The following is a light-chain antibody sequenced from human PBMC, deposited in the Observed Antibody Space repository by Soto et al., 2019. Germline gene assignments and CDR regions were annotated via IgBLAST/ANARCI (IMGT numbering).Light chain of an antibody. CDR2: GAS. V-gene: IGKV3-20*01. Sequence: ETVLTQSPGTLSLSPGERATLSCRASQSVTSSYLAWYQQKPGQPPRLLIYGASNRATGIPDRFSGSGSGTDFTLTISRLEPEDCAVYYCQQYGSSRTFGLGTKVELK. CDR3: QQYGSSRT. CDR1: QSVTSSY. J-gene: IGKJ1*01.